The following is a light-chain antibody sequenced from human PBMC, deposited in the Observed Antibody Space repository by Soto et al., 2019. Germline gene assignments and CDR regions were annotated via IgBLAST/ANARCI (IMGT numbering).Light chain of an antibody. J-gene: IGKJ1*01. V-gene: IGKV3-20*01. Sequence: EIVFTQSPGTLSLSPGERATLCCRASQSVSSSYLAWYQQKPGQAPRLLIYGASSRATGIPDRFSGSGSGTDFTLTISRLEPEDFAVYYCQQYGSSPPTFGQGTKVEVK. CDR1: QSVSSSY. CDR3: QQYGSSPPT. CDR2: GAS.